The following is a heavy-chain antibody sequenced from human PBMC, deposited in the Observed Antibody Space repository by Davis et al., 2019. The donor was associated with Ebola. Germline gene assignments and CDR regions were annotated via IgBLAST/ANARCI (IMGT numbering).Heavy chain of an antibody. CDR1: GFTFSSYA. D-gene: IGHD2-15*01. CDR2: ISGSGGST. J-gene: IGHJ4*02. Sequence: PGGSLRLSCAASGFTFSSYAMSWVRQAPGKGLEWDSAISGSGGSTYYTDSVKGRFTISRDNSKNTLYLQMNSLRAEDTAVYYCAKPRPQEGAGWWNFDCWGQGTLVTVSS. CDR3: AKPRPQEGAGWWNFDC. V-gene: IGHV3-23*01.